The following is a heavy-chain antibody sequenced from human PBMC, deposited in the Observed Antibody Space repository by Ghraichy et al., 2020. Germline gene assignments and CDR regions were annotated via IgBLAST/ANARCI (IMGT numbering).Heavy chain of an antibody. CDR2: ISSSSSTI. J-gene: IGHJ6*02. V-gene: IGHV3-48*02. CDR1: GFTFNRHD. Sequence: GGLRLSCAGSGFTFNRHDMVWVRQAPGKGLGWVSYISSSSSTIFYADSVKGRFTISRDNAKNSVYLQMNSLRDDDTALYYCARDLSSPYYGMDVWGQGTTVTVSS. CDR3: ARDLSSPYYGMDV.